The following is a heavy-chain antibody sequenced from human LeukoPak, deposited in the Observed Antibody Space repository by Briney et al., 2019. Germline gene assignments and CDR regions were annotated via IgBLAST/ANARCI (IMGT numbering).Heavy chain of an antibody. CDR1: GHTFTSYG. Sequence: GASVKVSCKASGHTFTSYGISWVRQAPGQGLEWMGWISAYNGNTNYAQKLQGRVTMTTDTSTSTAYMELRSLRSDDTAVYYCARDRLYYDSLNWFDPWGQGTLVTVSS. CDR2: ISAYNGNT. J-gene: IGHJ5*02. V-gene: IGHV1-18*01. D-gene: IGHD3-3*01. CDR3: ARDRLYYDSLNWFDP.